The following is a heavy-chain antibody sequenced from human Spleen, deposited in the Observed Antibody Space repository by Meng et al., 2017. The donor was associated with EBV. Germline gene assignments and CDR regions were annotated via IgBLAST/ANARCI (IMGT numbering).Heavy chain of an antibody. CDR3: ARGVTTPDY. J-gene: IGHJ4*02. CDR2: IDPNSGDT. Sequence: QVQLVQAGAEVKKPGASVKVSCKASGYTFTSYGISWVRQAPGQGLQWMGRIDPNSGDTNYAHNFQGRVTMTRDTPISTAYMEVSRLRSDDTALFFCARGVTTPDYWGQGTLVTVSS. D-gene: IGHD4-17*01. CDR1: GYTFTSYG. V-gene: IGHV1-2*06.